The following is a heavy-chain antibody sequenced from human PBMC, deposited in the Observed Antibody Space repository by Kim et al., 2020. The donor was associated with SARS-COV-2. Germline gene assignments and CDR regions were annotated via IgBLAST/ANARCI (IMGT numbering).Heavy chain of an antibody. D-gene: IGHD4-4*01. Sequence: LKSRVTISVDTSKNQFSLKLNSVTAADTGVYYCARLTSFTSVTDYDFGMDVWGHGTTVTVSS. V-gene: IGHV4-39*01. J-gene: IGHJ6*02. CDR3: ARLTSFTSVTDYDFGMDV.